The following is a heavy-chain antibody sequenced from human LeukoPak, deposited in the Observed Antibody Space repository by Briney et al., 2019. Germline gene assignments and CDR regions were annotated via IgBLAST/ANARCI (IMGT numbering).Heavy chain of an antibody. V-gene: IGHV3-23*01. CDR3: AKSPGKAAAGSVDY. D-gene: IGHD6-13*01. J-gene: IGHJ4*02. CDR1: GFTFSSYA. CDR2: ISGRGGST. Sequence: PGGSLRLSCAASGFTFSSYAMSWVRQAPGKGLEWVSAISGRGGSTYYADSVKGRFTISRDNSKNTLYLQMNSLRAEDTAVYYCAKSPGKAAAGSVDYWGQGTLVTVSS.